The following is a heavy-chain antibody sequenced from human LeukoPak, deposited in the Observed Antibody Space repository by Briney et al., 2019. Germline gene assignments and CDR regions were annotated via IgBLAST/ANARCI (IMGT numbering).Heavy chain of an antibody. J-gene: IGHJ4*02. V-gene: IGHV3-33*03. CDR1: RFTFTNYP. Sequence: GGSLRLSYAASRFTFTNYPMHWVRQAPGKGLEWVAVLWSDGIKTDYADSVKGRFTISRDDSKNTLYLQMNSLRAEDTAVYYCAGRVMTTVTTKLHPLDYWGQGTLVTVSS. CDR2: LWSDGIKT. CDR3: AGRVMTTVTTKLHPLDY. D-gene: IGHD4-17*01.